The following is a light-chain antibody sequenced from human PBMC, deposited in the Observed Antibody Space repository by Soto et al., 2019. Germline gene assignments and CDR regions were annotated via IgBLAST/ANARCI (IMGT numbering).Light chain of an antibody. CDR1: QSVSSSY. Sequence: EIVLTQSPGTLSLSPGERATLSCRASQSVSSSYLAWYQQKPAHAPRLLIYGASSTATGIPGRFSGSGYVTEFPVTISILEPEELSVCYCKRYGCSPLTFGHGTKGDIE. J-gene: IGKJ3*01. CDR2: GAS. CDR3: KRYGCSPLT. V-gene: IGKV3-20*01.